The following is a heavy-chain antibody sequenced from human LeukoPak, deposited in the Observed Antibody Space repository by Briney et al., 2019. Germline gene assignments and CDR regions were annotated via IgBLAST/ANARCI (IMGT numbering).Heavy chain of an antibody. CDR2: INPSGGST. D-gene: IGHD6-19*01. Sequence: ASVKVSCKASGYTFTRYYMHWVRQPPGRGLEWMGIINPSGGSTSYAHKFHGRATMTSETSTTTVYTELSSLRSADTAVYWCARGEAVAGTGGFDYWGQGTLVTVSP. CDR3: ARGEAVAGTGGFDY. V-gene: IGHV1-46*01. CDR1: GYTFTRYY. J-gene: IGHJ4*02.